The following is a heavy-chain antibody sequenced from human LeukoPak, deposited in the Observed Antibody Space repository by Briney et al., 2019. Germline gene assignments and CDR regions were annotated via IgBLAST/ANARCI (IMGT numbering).Heavy chain of an antibody. J-gene: IGHJ5*02. V-gene: IGHV3-74*01. CDR2: ISDDGGDP. D-gene: IGHD6-13*01. CDR1: GFTFSSYW. CDR3: ARGYSSRLYNWLDP. Sequence: GGSLRLSCAASGFTFSSYWMHWVRQAPGKGLVWVSRISDDGGDPSYADSVKGRFTISRDNAKNTLYLQMNSLTAEDTAVYYCARGYSSRLYNWLDPWGQGTLVTVSS.